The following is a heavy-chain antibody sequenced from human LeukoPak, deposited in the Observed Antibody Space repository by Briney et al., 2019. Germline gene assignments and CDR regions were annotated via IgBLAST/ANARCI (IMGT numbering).Heavy chain of an antibody. CDR2: ISSSGSTI. CDR1: GFTFSSYE. J-gene: IGHJ6*03. Sequence: GGSLRLSCAASGFTFSSYEMNWVRQAPGKGLEWVAYISSSGSTIYYADSVKGRFTISRDNAKNSLYLQMNSLRAEDTAVYYCARSGNLRDMDVWGKGTTVTVSS. V-gene: IGHV3-48*03. CDR3: ARSGNLRDMDV. D-gene: IGHD4-23*01.